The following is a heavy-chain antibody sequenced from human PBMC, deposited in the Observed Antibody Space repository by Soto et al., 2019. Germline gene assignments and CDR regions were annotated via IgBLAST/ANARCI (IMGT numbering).Heavy chain of an antibody. V-gene: IGHV3-74*01. CDR3: ERPGEYSSLVDY. J-gene: IGHJ4*02. Sequence: GGSLRLSCAASGFTCTSYWMHWVRQAPGKGLVWVSRINSEGSSTNYADSVKGRFTISRDNAKNTLYLQMNSLRVEDTALYYCERPGEYSSLVDYWAQRTLVTVSS. CDR2: INSEGSST. D-gene: IGHD6-6*01. CDR1: GFTCTSYW.